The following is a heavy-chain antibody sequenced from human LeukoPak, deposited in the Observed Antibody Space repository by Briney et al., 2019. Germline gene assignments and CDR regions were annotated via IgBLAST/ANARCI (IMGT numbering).Heavy chain of an antibody. CDR1: GYTFTSYD. D-gene: IGHD6-13*01. Sequence: ASVKVSCKASGYTFTSYDINWVRQATGQGLEWMGWMNPNSGNTGYAQKFQGRVTMTRNTSISTAYMELSSLRSEDTAVYYCARGHSSSWRISWFDPWGQGTLVTVSS. V-gene: IGHV1-8*01. J-gene: IGHJ5*02. CDR3: ARGHSSSWRISWFDP. CDR2: MNPNSGNT.